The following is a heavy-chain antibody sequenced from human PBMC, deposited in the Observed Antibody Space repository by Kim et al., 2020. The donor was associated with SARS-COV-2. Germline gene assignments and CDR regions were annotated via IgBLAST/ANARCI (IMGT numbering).Heavy chain of an antibody. CDR1: GFSFSSRG. CDR3: ARAREKSFDY. J-gene: IGHJ4*02. Sequence: GGSLRLSCAVSGFSFSSRGIHWVRQAPGKGLEWVAVISNDETYQNYADPVRGRFTTSRDNSKSTVDLQMNSLRVEDTAVYYCARAREKSFDYWGQGTLVTVSS. CDR2: ISNDETYQ. V-gene: IGHV3-30*03.